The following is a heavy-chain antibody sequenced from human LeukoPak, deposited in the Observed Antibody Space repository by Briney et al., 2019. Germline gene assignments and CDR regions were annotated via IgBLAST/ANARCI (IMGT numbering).Heavy chain of an antibody. D-gene: IGHD3-22*01. V-gene: IGHV4-31*03. CDR1: GGSISSGGYF. J-gene: IGHJ6*03. CDR2: ISYSGST. CDR3: ARGPPSYDSSGYYYASYYYMEV. Sequence: SETLSLTCSVSGGSISSGGYFWSWIRQHPGKGLEWIGYISYSGSTYSNPSLKNRIIISVDTSKNQFSLKLSSVTAADTAVYICARGPPSYDSSGYYYASYYYMEVWGKGATVTASS.